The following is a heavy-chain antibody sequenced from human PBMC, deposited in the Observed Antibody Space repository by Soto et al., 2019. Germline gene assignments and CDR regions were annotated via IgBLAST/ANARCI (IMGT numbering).Heavy chain of an antibody. CDR3: AKDRYGSGRVYDY. CDR2: ISYDGSNK. V-gene: IGHV3-30*18. CDR1: GFTFSSYG. Sequence: GGSLRLSCAASGFTFSSYGMHWVRQAPGKGLEWVAVISYDGSNKYYADSVKGRFTISRDNSKNTLYPQMNSLRAEDTAVYYCAKDRYGSGRVYDYWGQGTLVTVSS. D-gene: IGHD3-10*01. J-gene: IGHJ4*02.